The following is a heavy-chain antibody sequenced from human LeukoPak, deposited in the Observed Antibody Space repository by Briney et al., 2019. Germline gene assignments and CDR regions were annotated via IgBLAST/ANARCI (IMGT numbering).Heavy chain of an antibody. Sequence: GRSLRLSCAASGFTFSSYGMHWVRQAPGKGLEWVAVIWYDGSNKYYADSVKGRFTISRDNSKTTLYVQMNSLRAEDTAVYYCATHGSGSYYNAPDYWGQGTLVTVSS. CDR1: GFTFSSYG. CDR2: IWYDGSNK. V-gene: IGHV3-33*01. CDR3: ATHGSGSYYNAPDY. D-gene: IGHD3-10*01. J-gene: IGHJ4*02.